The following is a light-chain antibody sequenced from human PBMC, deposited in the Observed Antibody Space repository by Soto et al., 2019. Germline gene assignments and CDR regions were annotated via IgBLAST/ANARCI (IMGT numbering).Light chain of an antibody. J-gene: IGKJ2*01. V-gene: IGKV1-6*01. Sequence: AIQMTQSPSSLSASVGDRVTITCRASQGIRDDLGWYQQKPGKAPRLLIYAASYLQSDVPSRFSGSGSGTDFTLTISSLQPEDFATYYCLQDYNYPYTFGQGTKLEIK. CDR1: QGIRDD. CDR2: AAS. CDR3: LQDYNYPYT.